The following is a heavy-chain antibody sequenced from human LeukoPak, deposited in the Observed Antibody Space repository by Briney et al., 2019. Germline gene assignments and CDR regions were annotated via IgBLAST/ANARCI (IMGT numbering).Heavy chain of an antibody. CDR2: IPWDDDK. J-gene: IGHJ4*02. Sequence: SGPTLVTPTQTLTMTCTFSGFSPSDSGVGVGWIRQPPGKALEWLTLIPWDDDKRYSPSLTSRTTITKDTSKNQVVLTLTNMDPVDTATYYCAHRPRRRVPPSYWGQGTLVTVSS. CDR1: GFSPSDSGVG. CDR3: AHRPRRRVPPSY. V-gene: IGHV2-5*02.